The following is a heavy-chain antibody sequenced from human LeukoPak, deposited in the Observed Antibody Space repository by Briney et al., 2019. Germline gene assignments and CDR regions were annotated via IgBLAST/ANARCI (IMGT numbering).Heavy chain of an antibody. CDR1: GGSISSYY. V-gene: IGHV4-4*07. CDR2: IYTSGST. D-gene: IGHD1-26*01. Sequence: SETLSLTCTVSGGSISSYYWSWIRQPAGKGLEWIGRIYTSGSTNYNPSLKSRVTMSVDTSKNQFTLKLSSVTAADTAVYYCARVIVGATKYYYYMDVWGKGTTVTVSS. CDR3: ARVIVGATKYYYYMDV. J-gene: IGHJ6*03.